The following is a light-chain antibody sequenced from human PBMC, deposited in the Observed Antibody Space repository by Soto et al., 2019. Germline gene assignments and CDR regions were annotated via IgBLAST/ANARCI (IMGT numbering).Light chain of an antibody. J-gene: IGLJ3*02. CDR1: SSDVGGYNY. CDR2: EVT. V-gene: IGLV2-14*01. CDR3: SSYTTNHTRV. Sequence: QSALTQPASVSGSPGQSITISCTGTSSDVGGYNYVSWYQQYPGKAPKLMIYEVTHRPSGVSNRFSGSKSGNTASLTISGLQPEDEADYYCSSYTTNHTRVFGGGTQLTVL.